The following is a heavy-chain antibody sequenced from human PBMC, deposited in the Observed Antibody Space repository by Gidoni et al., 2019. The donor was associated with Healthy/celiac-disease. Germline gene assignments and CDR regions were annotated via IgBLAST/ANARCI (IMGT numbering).Heavy chain of an antibody. V-gene: IGHV3-30*18. CDR3: AKTTVGYSYNKRTPFGYYYYGMDV. J-gene: IGHJ6*02. CDR2: ISYDGSNK. D-gene: IGHD5-18*01. CDR1: GFTFSSYG. Sequence: QVQLVESGGGVVQPGRSLRLSCAASGFTFSSYGMPWVRQAPGKGLEWVAVISYDGSNKYYADSVKGRFTISRDNSKNTLYLQMNSLRAEDTAVYYCAKTTVGYSYNKRTPFGYYYYGMDVWGQGTTVTVSS.